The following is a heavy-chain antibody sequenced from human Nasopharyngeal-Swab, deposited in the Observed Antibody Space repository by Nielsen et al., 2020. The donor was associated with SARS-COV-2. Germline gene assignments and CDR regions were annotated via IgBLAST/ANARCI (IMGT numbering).Heavy chain of an antibody. CDR2: ISSSSCYI. CDR3: ASRLESGKKLVTPYDMDV. D-gene: IGHD2-21*02. V-gene: IGHV3-21*01. J-gene: IGHJ6*02. Sequence: GESLTFSCAASGFTFSSYSMNWVRQAPGQGLEWVSSISSSSCYIYYADSVKGRFTISRDNAKNSLYLQKNRLRAEDTAVYNCASRLESGKKLVTPYDMDVRGQGTTVTVSS. CDR1: GFTFSSYS.